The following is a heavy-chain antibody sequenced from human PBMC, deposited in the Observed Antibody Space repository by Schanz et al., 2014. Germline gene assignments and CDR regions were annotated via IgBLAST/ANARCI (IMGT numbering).Heavy chain of an antibody. Sequence: QVQLVESGGGVVQPGRSLRLSCAASGFTFSSYGMHWVRQSPGKGLEWVALISYDGSSKNHADSVQGRFTISRDNSKNALYLQMDSLRAEDTAVYYCAKEKEEVAADGSFFDYWGQGTLVTVSS. CDR2: ISYDGSSK. V-gene: IGHV3-30*18. CDR3: AKEKEEVAADGSFFDY. J-gene: IGHJ4*02. D-gene: IGHD6-13*01. CDR1: GFTFSSYG.